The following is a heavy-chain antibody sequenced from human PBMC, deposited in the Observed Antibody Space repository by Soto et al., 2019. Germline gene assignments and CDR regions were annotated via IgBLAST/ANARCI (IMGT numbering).Heavy chain of an antibody. J-gene: IGHJ4*02. CDR3: ATPYHYDSSVKLFDY. V-gene: IGHV1-18*01. CDR2: ISAYNGNT. D-gene: IGHD3-22*01. CDR1: GYTSTSYG. Sequence: GASVKVSCKASGYTSTSYGISWVRQAPGQGLEWMGWISAYNGNTNYAQKLQGRVTMTTDTSTSTAYMELRSLRSDDTAVYYCATPYHYDSSVKLFDYWGQGTLVTVSS.